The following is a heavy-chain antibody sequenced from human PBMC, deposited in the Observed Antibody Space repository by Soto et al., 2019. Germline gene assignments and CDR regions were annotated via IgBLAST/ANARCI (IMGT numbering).Heavy chain of an antibody. D-gene: IGHD3-3*01. CDR2: IYYSGST. CDR3: AGYDFWSGTTQGYYYGMDV. V-gene: IGHV4-39*01. J-gene: IGHJ6*02. Sequence: XGTLSLTCTVSGGSISSRSYDWGWIRQPPGKGLEWIGSIYYSGSTYYNPSLKSRVTISVDTSKNQFSLKLSSVTAADTAVYYCAGYDFWSGTTQGYYYGMDVWGQGTTVTVSS. CDR1: GGSISSRSYD.